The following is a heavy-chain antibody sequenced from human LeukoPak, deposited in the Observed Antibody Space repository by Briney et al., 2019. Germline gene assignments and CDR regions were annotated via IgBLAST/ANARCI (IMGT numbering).Heavy chain of an antibody. V-gene: IGHV3-30*02. D-gene: IGHD1-26*01. CDR2: IWNDGTNN. Sequence: PGGSLRLSCAASGFTFRNFGMHWVRQAPGKGLEWVAVIWNDGTNNYYADSVQGRFTISRDNSKNTLYLQMNSLTAEDTAVYYCAKRMSGSYYPEYWGQGTLVTVSS. CDR1: GFTFRNFG. J-gene: IGHJ4*02. CDR3: AKRMSGSYYPEY.